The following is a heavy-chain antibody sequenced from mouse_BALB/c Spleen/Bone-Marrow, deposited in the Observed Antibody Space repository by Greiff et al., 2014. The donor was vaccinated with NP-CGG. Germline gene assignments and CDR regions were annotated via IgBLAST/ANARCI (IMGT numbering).Heavy chain of an antibody. CDR1: GYAFTNYL. J-gene: IGHJ3*01. V-gene: IGHV1-54*01. CDR2: INPGSGGT. CDR3: VRSAGLRRDSAWFAY. D-gene: IGHD2-2*01. Sequence: QVQLKQSGVDLVRPGTSVKVSCKASGYAFTNYLIEWVKQRPGQGLEWIGVINPGSGGTNYNENFKGKATLTADRSSSTAYMQLSSLTSDDSAVYFCVRSAGLRRDSAWFAYWGQGTLVTVSA.